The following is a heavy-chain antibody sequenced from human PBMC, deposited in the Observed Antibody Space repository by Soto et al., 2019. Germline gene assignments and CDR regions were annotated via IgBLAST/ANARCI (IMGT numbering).Heavy chain of an antibody. CDR3: AHSSMVPSVFGY. CDR2: IYWDDDK. CDR1: RFSLSTSGVS. V-gene: IGHV2-5*02. J-gene: IGHJ4*02. Sequence: QITLKESGPTLVKPTQTLTLTCSFSRFSLSTSGVSVGWIRQPPGKALEWLAVIYWDDDKRYSPSLKSRLTISKDTSKNQVVLRMTNMDPVDTATYYCAHSSMVPSVFGYWGQGTLVTVSS. D-gene: IGHD3-10*01.